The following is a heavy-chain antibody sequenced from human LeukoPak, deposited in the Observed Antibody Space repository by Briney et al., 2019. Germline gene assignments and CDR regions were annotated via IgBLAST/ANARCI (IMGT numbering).Heavy chain of an antibody. J-gene: IGHJ4*02. CDR2: IYPGDSDT. Sequence: AGESLKISCKGSGYSFTSYWIGWVRQMPGKGLEWMGIIYPGDSDTRYSPSFQGQVTISADKSISTAYLQWSSLKASDTAMYYCARQIRDGYETKGGDYWGQGTLVTVSS. D-gene: IGHD5-24*01. CDR1: GYSFTSYW. V-gene: IGHV5-51*01. CDR3: ARQIRDGYETKGGDY.